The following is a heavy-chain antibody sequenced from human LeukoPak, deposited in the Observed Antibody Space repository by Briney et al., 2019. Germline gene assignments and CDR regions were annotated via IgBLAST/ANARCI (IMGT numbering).Heavy chain of an antibody. CDR3: VSTMTFDY. J-gene: IGHJ4*02. CDR1: GFTLSNYW. D-gene: IGHD3-22*01. Sequence: GGSLRLSCAVSGFTLSNYWMSWVRQAPGKGLEWVSNIKQDGSETYYVDSVKGRFTISRDNAKSSVYLQMNSRRVEDTAVYFCVSTMTFDYWGAGTLVTVSS. CDR2: IKQDGSET. V-gene: IGHV3-7*01.